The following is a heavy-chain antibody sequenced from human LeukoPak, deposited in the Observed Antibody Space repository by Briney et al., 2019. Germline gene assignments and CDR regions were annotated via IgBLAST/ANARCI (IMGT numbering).Heavy chain of an antibody. Sequence: SETLSLTCAVYGGSFSGYYWSWIRQPPGKGLEWIGEINHSGSTNYNPSLKSRVAISVDTSKNQFSLKLSSVTAADTAVYYCARDARESSSWYGWVSWGQGTLVTVSS. CDR3: ARDARESSSWYGWVS. CDR1: GGSFSGYY. J-gene: IGHJ4*02. D-gene: IGHD6-13*01. V-gene: IGHV4-34*01. CDR2: INHSGST.